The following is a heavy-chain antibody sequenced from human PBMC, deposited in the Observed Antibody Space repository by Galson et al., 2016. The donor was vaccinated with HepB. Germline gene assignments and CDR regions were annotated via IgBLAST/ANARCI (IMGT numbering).Heavy chain of an antibody. CDR2: TYYRSKWYN. CDR3: ARAILSGYDQLDY. V-gene: IGHV6-1*01. Sequence: CAISGDSVSSNSAAWNWIRQSPSRGLEWLGRTYYRSKWYNDYAVSVKSRIIINPDTSKNQFSLHLNSVTPEDSAVYYCARAILSGYDQLDYWGQGTLVTVSS. D-gene: IGHD5-12*01. CDR1: GDSVSSNSAA. J-gene: IGHJ4*02.